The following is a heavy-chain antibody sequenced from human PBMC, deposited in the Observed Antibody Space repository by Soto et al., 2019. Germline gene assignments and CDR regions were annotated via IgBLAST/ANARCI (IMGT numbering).Heavy chain of an antibody. Sequence: GGSLRLSCAASGFTFSNAWMSWVRQASGKGLEWVGRIRSKANSYATAYAASVKGRFTISRDDSKNTAYLQMNSLKTEDTAVYYRILAVGKSHYYGMDVWGQGTTVTVSS. CDR2: IRSKANSYAT. V-gene: IGHV3-73*01. CDR3: ILAVGKSHYYGMDV. J-gene: IGHJ6*02. CDR1: GFTFSNAW. D-gene: IGHD6-19*01.